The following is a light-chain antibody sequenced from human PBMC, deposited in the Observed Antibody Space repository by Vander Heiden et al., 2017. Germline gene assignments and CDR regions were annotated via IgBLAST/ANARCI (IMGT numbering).Light chain of an antibody. Sequence: EIVLTQSPGTLSLSPGERATLSCRASQSVRSSYLAWYQQKSGQAPRLLIYGASTRATGIPDRFSGSGSGTDFTLTISRLEPEDFAVYYCQQYGSSYTFGQGPKLEIK. CDR1: QSVRSSY. CDR2: GAS. J-gene: IGKJ2*01. CDR3: QQYGSSYT. V-gene: IGKV3-20*01.